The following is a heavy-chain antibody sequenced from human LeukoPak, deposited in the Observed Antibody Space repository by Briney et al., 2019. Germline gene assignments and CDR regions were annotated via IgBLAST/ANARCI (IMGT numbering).Heavy chain of an antibody. CDR2: IYYSGST. CDR3: ARVGWLQLGGGFDY. V-gene: IGHV4-30-4*01. CDR1: GGSISSGDYY. J-gene: IGHJ4*02. Sequence: SQTLSLTCTVSGGSISSGDYYWSWIRQPPGKGLEWIGYIYYSGSTYYNPSLKRRVTISVDTSKNRFSLKLSSVTAADTAVYYCARVGWLQLGGGFDYWGQGTLVTVSS. D-gene: IGHD5-24*01.